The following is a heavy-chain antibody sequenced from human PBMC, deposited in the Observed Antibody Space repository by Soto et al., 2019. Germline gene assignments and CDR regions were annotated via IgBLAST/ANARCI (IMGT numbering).Heavy chain of an antibody. V-gene: IGHV3-21*01. CDR3: AVDNYYDSSGQHSY. CDR2: ISSSSSYI. CDR1: GFTFSSYS. Sequence: EVQLVESGGGLVKPGGSLRLSCAASGFTFSSYSMNWVRQAPGKWLEWVSSISSSSSYIYYADSVKGRFTISRDNAKNSLYLQMNSLRAEDTAVYYCAVDNYYDSSGQHSYWGQGTLVTVSS. D-gene: IGHD3-22*01. J-gene: IGHJ4*02.